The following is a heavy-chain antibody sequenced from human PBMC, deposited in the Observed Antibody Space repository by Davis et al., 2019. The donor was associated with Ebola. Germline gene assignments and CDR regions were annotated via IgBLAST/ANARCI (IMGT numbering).Heavy chain of an antibody. CDR1: GFTFSSHW. D-gene: IGHD3-3*01. V-gene: IGHV3-7*03. CDR3: ARDWRFLEWFAFDY. Sequence: GESLKISCAASGFTFSSHWMNWVRQAPGKGLEWVANIKQDGSEKYYVDSVKGRFTISRDNAKNSLYLQMNSLRAEDTAVYYCARDWRFLEWFAFDYWGQGTLVTVSS. J-gene: IGHJ4*02. CDR2: IKQDGSEK.